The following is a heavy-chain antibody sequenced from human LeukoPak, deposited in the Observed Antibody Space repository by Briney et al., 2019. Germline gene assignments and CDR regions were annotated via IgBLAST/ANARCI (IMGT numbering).Heavy chain of an antibody. Sequence: PGGSLRLSCAASGFTVSNNYMTWVRQPPGKGLEWVSIIYSGGGTNYADSVKGRFTISRDNSKNTLYLQMNSLRAEDTAVYCCARKNWGSEFYYFDYWGQGTLVTVSS. D-gene: IGHD7-27*01. CDR2: IYSGGGT. J-gene: IGHJ4*02. CDR3: ARKNWGSEFYYFDY. CDR1: GFTVSNNY. V-gene: IGHV3-53*01.